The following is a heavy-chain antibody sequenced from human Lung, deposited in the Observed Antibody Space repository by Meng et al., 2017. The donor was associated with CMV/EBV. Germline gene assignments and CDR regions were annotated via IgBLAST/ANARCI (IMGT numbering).Heavy chain of an antibody. J-gene: IGHJ5*02. V-gene: IGHV4-39*07. Sequence: SXTXSLXCSVSGGSVSRGFSHWGWIRQPPGKGLEWIGTLHYGGTTYSNPSLKSRVTTSVDTSNNHFSLKLTSVTAADTAVYYCARDMRPMMRFDPSGQGTQVTVSS. D-gene: IGHD3-22*01. CDR1: GGSVSRGFSH. CDR3: ARDMRPMMRFDP. CDR2: LHYGGTT.